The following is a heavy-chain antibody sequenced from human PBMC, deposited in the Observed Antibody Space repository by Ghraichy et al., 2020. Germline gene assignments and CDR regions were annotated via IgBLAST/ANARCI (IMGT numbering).Heavy chain of an antibody. J-gene: IGHJ4*02. CDR2: ISSSSSYI. D-gene: IGHD4-11*01. CDR3: ARDDYTRDDSFFDY. V-gene: IGHV3-21*01. Sequence: GESLRLSCAASGFSFSNYGMNWVRQAPGKGLEWVSSISSSSSYIYHADSVKGRFTISRDNARNSLYLQMNSLRADDTAVYYCARDDYTRDDSFFDYWGQGTLVTVSS. CDR1: GFSFSNYG.